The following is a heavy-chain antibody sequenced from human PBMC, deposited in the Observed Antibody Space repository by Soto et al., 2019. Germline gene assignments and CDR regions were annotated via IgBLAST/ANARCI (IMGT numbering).Heavy chain of an antibody. CDR3: ARSHIVLMVYADY. CDR2: INAGNGNT. CDR1: GYTFTSYA. Sequence: GASVKVSCKASGYTFTSYAMHWVRQAPGQRLEWMGWINAGNGNTKYSQKFQGRVTITRDTSASTAYMELSSLRSEDTAVYYCARSHIVLMVYADYRGQGTLVTGSS. V-gene: IGHV1-3*01. D-gene: IGHD2-8*01. J-gene: IGHJ4*02.